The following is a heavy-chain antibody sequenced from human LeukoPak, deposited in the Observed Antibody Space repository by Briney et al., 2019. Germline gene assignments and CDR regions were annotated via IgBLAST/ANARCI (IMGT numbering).Heavy chain of an antibody. CDR3: ARLPGVPAFDI. D-gene: IGHD7-27*01. J-gene: IGHJ3*02. CDR2: IYHSGST. Sequence: SQTLSLTCTVSGGSISSGGYYWSWIRQPPGKGLEWIGYIYHSGSTYCNPSLKSRVTISVDRSKNQFSLKLSSVTAADTAVYYCARLPGVPAFDIWGQGTMVTVSS. V-gene: IGHV4-30-2*01. CDR1: GGSISSGGYY.